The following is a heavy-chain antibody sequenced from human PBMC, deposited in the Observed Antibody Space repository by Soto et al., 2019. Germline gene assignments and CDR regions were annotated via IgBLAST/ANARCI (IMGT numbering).Heavy chain of an antibody. CDR1: GGSISSGGYS. V-gene: IGHV4-30-2*01. J-gene: IGHJ4*02. CDR3: ARGSTVAAILFAY. D-gene: IGHD2-15*01. Sequence: SETLSLTCAVSGGSISSGGYSWSWIRQPPGKGLEWIGYIYHSGSTYYNPSLKSRVTISVDRSKNQFSLKLSSVTAADTAVYYCARGSTVAAILFAYWGQGTLVTVSS. CDR2: IYHSGST.